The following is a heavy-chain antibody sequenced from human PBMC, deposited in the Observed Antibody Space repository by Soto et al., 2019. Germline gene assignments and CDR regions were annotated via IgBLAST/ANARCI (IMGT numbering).Heavy chain of an antibody. Sequence: EVQLLESGGGLVQPGGSLRLSCAASGFTFSSYAMTWVRQAPGKGLEWVSAISRGGDTTYYADSVKGRFTISRDNSKNTLYLQMSSLRLEDTALYYCAKGAFAGYYYYGMDVWGQGTTVTVSS. CDR2: ISRGGDTT. J-gene: IGHJ6*02. CDR3: AKGAFAGYYYYGMDV. V-gene: IGHV3-23*01. D-gene: IGHD3-16*01. CDR1: GFTFSSYA.